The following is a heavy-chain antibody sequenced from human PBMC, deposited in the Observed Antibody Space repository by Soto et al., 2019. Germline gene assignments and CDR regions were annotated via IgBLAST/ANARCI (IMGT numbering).Heavy chain of an antibody. J-gene: IGHJ3*02. D-gene: IGHD2-21*01. V-gene: IGHV4-59*01. CDR1: GGSIRSDY. CDR2: IAYNGVT. CDR3: ARDAYSFNSGDKLGAYDI. Sequence: QVQLQESGPGLVKPSETLSLICSVSGGSIRSDYWGWIRQPPGKGLEWIGYIAYNGVTSYNPSLANPLTISPXTXXXRXXLKLTAVTAADTAVYYCARDAYSFNSGDKLGAYDIWGQGRMVTVSS.